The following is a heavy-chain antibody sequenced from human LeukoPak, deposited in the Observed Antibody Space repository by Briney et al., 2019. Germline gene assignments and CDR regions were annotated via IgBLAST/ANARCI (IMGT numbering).Heavy chain of an antibody. Sequence: GGSLRLSCAASGFTFTNYAMTWVRQAPGKGLEWVSAISDSGGSTHYADSVKGRFTISRDNAKNSLYLQMNSLRAEDTAVYYCARDSLGTTFDYWGQGTLVTVSS. CDR2: ISDSGGST. D-gene: IGHD3-16*01. CDR1: GFTFTNYA. V-gene: IGHV3-23*01. CDR3: ARDSLGTTFDY. J-gene: IGHJ4*02.